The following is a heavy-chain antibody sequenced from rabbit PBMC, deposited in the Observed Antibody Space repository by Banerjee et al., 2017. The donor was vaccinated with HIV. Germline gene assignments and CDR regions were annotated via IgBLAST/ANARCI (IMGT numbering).Heavy chain of an antibody. CDR2: IYAGSSGST. J-gene: IGHJ4*01. Sequence: QEQLEESGGDLVKPEGSLTLTCTASGFSFSSNYWICWVRQAPGKGLEWIACIYAGSSGSTYYASWAKGRFTISKTSSTTVTLQMTGLTAADTATYFCARYPSSGYYNLWGPGTLVTVS. D-gene: IGHD1-1*01. CDR3: ARYPSSGYYNL. CDR1: GFSFSSNYW. V-gene: IGHV1S45*01.